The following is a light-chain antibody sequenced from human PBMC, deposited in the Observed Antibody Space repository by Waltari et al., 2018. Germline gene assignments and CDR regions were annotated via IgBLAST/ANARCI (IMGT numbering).Light chain of an antibody. CDR1: QGISSY. Sequence: AIRITQSPSSLSASTGDRVTITCRASQGISSYLAWYQQKPGKAPKLLIYAASTLQSGVPSRFSGSGSGTDFSLTISSLQPEDFATYYCQQSYITTYTFGQGTKLEIK. J-gene: IGKJ2*01. CDR2: AAS. CDR3: QQSYITTYT. V-gene: IGKV1-8*01.